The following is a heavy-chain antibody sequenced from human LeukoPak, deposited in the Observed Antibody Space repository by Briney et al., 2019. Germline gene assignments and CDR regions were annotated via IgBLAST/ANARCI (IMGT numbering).Heavy chain of an antibody. Sequence: GGSLRLSCAASGFTVSSNHMSWVRQAPGKGLEWVSVIYSGGSTYYADSVKGRFTISRDNSKNTLYLQMNSLRAEDTAVYYCARVCCYFDSGSNPNWFDPWGQGTLVTVPS. CDR3: ARVCCYFDSGSNPNWFDP. V-gene: IGHV3-53*01. J-gene: IGHJ5*02. CDR2: IYSGGST. CDR1: GFTVSSNH. D-gene: IGHD3-10*01.